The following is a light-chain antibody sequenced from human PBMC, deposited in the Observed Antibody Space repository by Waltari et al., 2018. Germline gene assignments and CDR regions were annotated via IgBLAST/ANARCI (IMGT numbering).Light chain of an antibody. V-gene: IGKV1-27*01. CDR2: LAS. CDR1: QDISDDY. J-gene: IGKJ1*01. Sequence: DFQMTQSPSSLSASVGDTVTITCRASQDISDDYLAWYQQKPGKSPELLIYLASTLQSGVPSRFRGSGSGKDFTLTITSLQPEDVATYYCQRYNSAPWTFGQGTKV. CDR3: QRYNSAPWT.